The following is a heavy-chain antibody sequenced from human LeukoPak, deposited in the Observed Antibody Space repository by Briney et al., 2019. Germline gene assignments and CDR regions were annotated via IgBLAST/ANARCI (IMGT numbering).Heavy chain of an antibody. Sequence: SQTLSLTCTVSGGSINTGGYYWSWIRQHPGKGLEWIGSIYYSGSTSYNPSLKSRVTMSLDTSKNQFSLKLSSVTAADTAVYYCARAKIWFGELSPELEDYWGQGTLVTVSS. D-gene: IGHD3-10*01. CDR1: GGSINTGGYY. J-gene: IGHJ4*02. V-gene: IGHV4-31*03. CDR3: ARAKIWFGELSPELEDY. CDR2: IYYSGST.